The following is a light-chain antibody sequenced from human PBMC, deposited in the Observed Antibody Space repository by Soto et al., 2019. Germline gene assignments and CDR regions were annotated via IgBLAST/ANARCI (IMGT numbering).Light chain of an antibody. CDR1: SSDVGAYNS. CDR3: SSYAGSNTFVV. J-gene: IGLJ2*01. V-gene: IGLV2-8*01. CDR2: EVI. Sequence: QSALTQPPSASGSPGQSVTISCTGTSSDVGAYNSVSWYQQHPGKAPKLMIYEVIKRPSGVPDRFSGSKSDNTASLTVSGLQAKDEAVYYCSSYAGSNTFVVFGGGTKLTVL.